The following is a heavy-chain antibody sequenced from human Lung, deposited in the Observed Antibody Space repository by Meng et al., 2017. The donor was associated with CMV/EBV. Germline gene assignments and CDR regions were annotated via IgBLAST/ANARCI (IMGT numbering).Heavy chain of an antibody. J-gene: IGHJ3*02. CDR3: ARKLVVPAAIRNDAFDI. CDR2: IYYSGST. V-gene: IGHV4-39*07. Sequence: GSXRLXCTVSGGSISSSSYYWGWIRQPPGEGLEWIGSIYYSGSTYYNPSLKSRVTISVDTSKNQFSLKLSSVTAADTAVYYCARKLVVPAAIRNDAFDIWXQWTMVTVSS. CDR1: GGSISSSSYY. D-gene: IGHD2-2*01.